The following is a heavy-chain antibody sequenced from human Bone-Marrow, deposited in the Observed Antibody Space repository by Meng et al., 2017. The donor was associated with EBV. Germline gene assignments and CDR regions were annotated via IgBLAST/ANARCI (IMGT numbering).Heavy chain of an antibody. J-gene: IGHJ4*02. CDR2: INPSGGST. CDR1: AYTFIDYY. D-gene: IGHD1-26*01. CDR3: AREATDGFDY. V-gene: IGHV1-46*01. Sequence: QVQLVQSGAEVKKPGASVKLSYKASAYTFIDYYMSLVRQAPGHGLEWMGIINPSGGSTSYAQKFQGRVTMTRDTSTSTVYMELSSLRSEDTAVYYCAREATDGFDYWGQGTLVTVSS.